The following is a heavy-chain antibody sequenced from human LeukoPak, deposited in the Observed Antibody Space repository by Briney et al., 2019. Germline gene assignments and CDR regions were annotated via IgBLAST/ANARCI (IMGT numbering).Heavy chain of an antibody. Sequence: GRSLRLSCTASGFIFDDYAMHWVRQAPGKGLEWVALISYDGSNKYYADSVKGRFTISRDNSKNTLSLQMNSLRTEDTAVYICARDNYSSSWYKGEFVYWGQGTLVTVSS. D-gene: IGHD6-13*01. V-gene: IGHV3-30-3*01. CDR3: ARDNYSSSWYKGEFVY. CDR2: ISYDGSNK. CDR1: GFIFDDYA. J-gene: IGHJ4*02.